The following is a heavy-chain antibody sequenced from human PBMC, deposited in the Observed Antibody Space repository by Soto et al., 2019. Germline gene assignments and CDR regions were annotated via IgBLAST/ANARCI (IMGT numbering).Heavy chain of an antibody. V-gene: IGHV3-74*01. Sequence: GGSLRLSCAASGFTFSSNWMHWVRQAPGKGLVWVSHINSDGSSTTYADSVKGRFTISRDNAKNTLYLQMNSLRADDTAVYYCARGGFDHGFDVWGQGTVVTV. CDR3: ARGGFDHGFDV. CDR1: GFTFSSNW. D-gene: IGHD3-9*01. CDR2: INSDGSST. J-gene: IGHJ3*01.